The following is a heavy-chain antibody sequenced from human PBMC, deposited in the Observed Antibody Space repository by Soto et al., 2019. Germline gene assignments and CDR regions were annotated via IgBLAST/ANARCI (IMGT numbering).Heavy chain of an antibody. CDR1: GFTVSSND. Sequence: EVQLLESGGGFIQPGGSLRRSCAASGFTVSSNDMSWVRQSPGKWMEWVSVIYSGGSTYYAYSVKGRFTISRDNSKNTLYLQTNSLRAEDTAVYYSARDQAWYANWGPGTLVTVSS. CDR3: ARDQAWYAN. D-gene: IGHD2-8*01. J-gene: IGHJ4*02. V-gene: IGHV3-53*01. CDR2: IYSGGST.